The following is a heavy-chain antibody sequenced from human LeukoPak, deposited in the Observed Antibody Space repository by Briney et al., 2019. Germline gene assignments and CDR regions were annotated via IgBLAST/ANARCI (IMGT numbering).Heavy chain of an antibody. CDR3: ARDHRPSSGSYDDWYFDL. CDR1: GFTFSSYS. Sequence: TGGSLRLSCAASGFTFSSYSMNWVRQAPGKGLEWVSNISSSSSTIYYADSVKGRFTISRDNAKNSLYLQMNSLRAEDTAVYYCARDHRPSSGSYDDWYFDLWGRGTLVTVSS. J-gene: IGHJ2*01. CDR2: ISSSSSTI. D-gene: IGHD1-26*01. V-gene: IGHV3-48*01.